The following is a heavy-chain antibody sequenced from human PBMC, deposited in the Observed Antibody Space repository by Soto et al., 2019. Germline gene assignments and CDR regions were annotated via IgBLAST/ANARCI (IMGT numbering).Heavy chain of an antibody. CDR2: ISSSSSTI. CDR1: GFTFSSYS. J-gene: IGHJ6*02. D-gene: IGHD3-16*01. Sequence: EVQLVESGGGLVQPGGSLRLSCAASGFTFSSYSMNWVRQAPGKGLEWVSYISSSSSTIYYADSVKGRFTISRDNAKTSLYLQMNSLRAEDTAVYYCARGLGGGYYYGMDVWGQGTTVTVSS. V-gene: IGHV3-48*01. CDR3: ARGLGGGYYYGMDV.